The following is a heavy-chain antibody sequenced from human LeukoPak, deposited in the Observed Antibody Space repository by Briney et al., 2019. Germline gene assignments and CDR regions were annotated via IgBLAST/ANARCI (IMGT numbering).Heavy chain of an antibody. CDR3: AKLGALMENGLDV. CDR2: ISGGGRTT. CDR1: GFTFSNYA. V-gene: IGHV3-23*01. D-gene: IGHD3-16*01. Sequence: GGSLRLSCAASGFTFSNYAMSWVRQAPGKGLEWVSDISGGGRTTNYADSVKGRFTISRDRSKNTLDLQMNSLRAEDTAVYYCAKLGALMENGLDVWGQGTTVTVSS. J-gene: IGHJ6*02.